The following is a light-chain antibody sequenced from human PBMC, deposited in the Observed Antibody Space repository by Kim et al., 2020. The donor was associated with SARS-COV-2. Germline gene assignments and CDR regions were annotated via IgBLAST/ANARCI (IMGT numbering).Light chain of an antibody. CDR1: QSVSNSY. CDR2: GAS. Sequence: SPGERATLSCRASQSVSNSYLAWYQQKPGQAPRLLIYGASSRATGIPDRFSGSGSGTAFTFSISRLEPEDFAVYYCQQYGSTPLTFGGGTKVDIK. CDR3: QQYGSTPLT. V-gene: IGKV3-20*01. J-gene: IGKJ4*01.